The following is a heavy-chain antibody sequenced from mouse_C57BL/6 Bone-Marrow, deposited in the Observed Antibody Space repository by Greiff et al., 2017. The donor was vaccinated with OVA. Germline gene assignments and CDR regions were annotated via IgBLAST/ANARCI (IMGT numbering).Heavy chain of an antibody. Sequence: VQLQQPGAELVKPGASVKLSCKASGYTFTSYWMQWVKQRPGQGLEWIGEIDPSDSYTNYNQKFKGKATLTVDTSSSTAYMQLSSLTSEDSAVYYCARSLGDYYYAMDYWGQGTSVTVSS. V-gene: IGHV1-50*01. CDR1: GYTFTSYW. CDR2: IDPSDSYT. D-gene: IGHD1-1*02. CDR3: ARSLGDYYYAMDY. J-gene: IGHJ4*01.